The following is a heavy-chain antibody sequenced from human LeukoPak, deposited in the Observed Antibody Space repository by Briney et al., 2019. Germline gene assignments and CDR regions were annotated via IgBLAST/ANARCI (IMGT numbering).Heavy chain of an antibody. Sequence: SETLSLTCTVSGGSISSYYWSWIRQPSGKGMEWIGYIYYSGSTNYNPSLKSRVTISLDTSKNQFSLKVISMAAADTAVYYCTKFDGYGLIRICGRGTMVTVSS. V-gene: IGHV4-59*12. D-gene: IGHD3-10*01. CDR3: TKFDGYGLIRI. J-gene: IGHJ3*02. CDR1: GGSISSYY. CDR2: IYYSGST.